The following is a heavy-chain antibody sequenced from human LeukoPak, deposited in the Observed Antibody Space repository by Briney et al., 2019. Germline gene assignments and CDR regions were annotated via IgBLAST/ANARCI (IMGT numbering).Heavy chain of an antibody. CDR3: AKEGDYCSSTICYADY. D-gene: IGHD2-2*01. Sequence: GGSLRLSCAASGFTFSSYGMSWVRQAPGKGLEWVSAISGSGRSTYYADSVKGRFTISRDNSKNTLYLQMNSLRAEDTAVYYCAKEGDYCSSTICYADYWGQGTLVTVSS. V-gene: IGHV3-23*01. J-gene: IGHJ4*02. CDR1: GFTFSSYG. CDR2: ISGSGRST.